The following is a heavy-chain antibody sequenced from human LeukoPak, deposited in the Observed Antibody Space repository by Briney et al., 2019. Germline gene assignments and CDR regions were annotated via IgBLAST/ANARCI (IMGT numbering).Heavy chain of an antibody. V-gene: IGHV4-34*01. Sequence: SETLSLTCAVYGGSFSNYYWSWIRQPPGKGLEWIGEINHSGSTNYNPSLKSRVTISVDTSKNQFSLKLSSVTAADTAVYYCARGTYSSGWYGEPVYFDYWGQGTLVTVSS. CDR3: ARGTYSSGWYGEPVYFDY. CDR2: INHSGST. J-gene: IGHJ4*02. D-gene: IGHD6-19*01. CDR1: GGSFSNYY.